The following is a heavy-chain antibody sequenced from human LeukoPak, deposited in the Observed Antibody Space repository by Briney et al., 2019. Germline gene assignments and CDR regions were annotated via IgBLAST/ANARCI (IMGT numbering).Heavy chain of an antibody. Sequence: GGSLRLSCTASGFTISDYYMSWIRQAPGKGLEWVSYISSSSSYTKYADSVKGRFTISRDNARNSLYLQMNSLRAEDTAVYYCLPLLSRPYVEDGFDIWGQGTMVTVSS. V-gene: IGHV3-11*06. J-gene: IGHJ3*02. CDR3: LPLLSRPYVEDGFDI. D-gene: IGHD2/OR15-2a*01. CDR1: GFTISDYY. CDR2: ISSSSSYT.